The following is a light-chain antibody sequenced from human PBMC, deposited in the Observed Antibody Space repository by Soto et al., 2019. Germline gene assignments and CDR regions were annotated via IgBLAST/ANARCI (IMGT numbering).Light chain of an antibody. Sequence: ILSASTRERATLSRRAGQTIYSNVAWYQQRPGQAPRLLIYRASTRATGVPARFSGSGSGTDFTPTISRLQPEDFAVYYCQQYGISPRTFGEGTKVDIK. J-gene: IGKJ4*02. V-gene: IGKV3-15*01. CDR1: QTIYSN. CDR2: RAS. CDR3: QQYGISPRT.